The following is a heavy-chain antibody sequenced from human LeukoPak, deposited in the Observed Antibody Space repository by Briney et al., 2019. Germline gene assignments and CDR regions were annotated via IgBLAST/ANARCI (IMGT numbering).Heavy chain of an antibody. CDR3: ARLSREWELLRD. D-gene: IGHD1-26*01. V-gene: IGHV4-39*01. Sequence: SETLSLTCTVSGGSISSSSYYWGWIRQPPGKGLEWIGSIYYSGSTYYNPSLKSRVTISVDTSKNQFSLKLSSVTAADTAVYYCARLSREWELLRDWGQGTLVTVSS. J-gene: IGHJ4*02. CDR2: IYYSGST. CDR1: GGSISSSSYY.